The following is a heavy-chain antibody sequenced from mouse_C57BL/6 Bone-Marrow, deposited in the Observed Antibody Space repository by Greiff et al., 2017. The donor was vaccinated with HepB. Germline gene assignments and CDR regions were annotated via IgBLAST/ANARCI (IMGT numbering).Heavy chain of an antibody. D-gene: IGHD4-1*01. CDR3: ATKGPNWPYYYAMDY. CDR1: GFTFSDYG. CDR2: ISSGSSTI. J-gene: IGHJ4*01. V-gene: IGHV5-17*01. Sequence: EVQRVESGGGLVKPGGSLKLSCAASGFTFSDYGMHWVRQAPEKGLEWVAYISSGSSTIYYADTVKGRFTISRDNAKNTLFLQMTSLRSEDTAMYYCATKGPNWPYYYAMDYWGQGTSVTVSS.